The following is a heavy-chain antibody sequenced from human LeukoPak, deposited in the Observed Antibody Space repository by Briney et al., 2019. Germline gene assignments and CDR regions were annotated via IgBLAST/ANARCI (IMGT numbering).Heavy chain of an antibody. CDR1: GYSFTSYW. CDR2: IYPGDSDT. CDR3: ARHCSGGSCYSGLADY. D-gene: IGHD2-15*01. V-gene: IGHV5-51*01. J-gene: IGHJ4*02. Sequence: GESLKISCKGSGYSFTSYWIGWGRQMPGKGLEWMGIIYPGDSDTRYSPSFQGQVTTSADKSISTAYLQWSSLKASDTAMYYCARHCSGGSCYSGLADYWGQGTLVTVSS.